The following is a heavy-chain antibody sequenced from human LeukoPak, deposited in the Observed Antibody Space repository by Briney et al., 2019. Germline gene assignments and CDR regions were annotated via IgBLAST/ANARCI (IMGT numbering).Heavy chain of an antibody. CDR1: GFTFSSYG. CDR3: APGGIAAAGTRNWFDP. CDR2: IWYDGSNK. Sequence: GGSLRLSCAASGFTFSSYGMHWVRQAPGKGLEWVAVIWYDGSNKYYADSVKGRFTISRDNSKNTLYLQMNGLRAEDTAVYYCAPGGIAAAGTRNWFDPWGQGTLVTVSS. J-gene: IGHJ5*02. V-gene: IGHV3-33*01. D-gene: IGHD6-13*01.